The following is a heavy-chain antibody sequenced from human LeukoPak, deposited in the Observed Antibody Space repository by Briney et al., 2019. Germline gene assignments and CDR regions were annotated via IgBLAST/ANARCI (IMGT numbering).Heavy chain of an antibody. J-gene: IGHJ4*02. Sequence: SETLSLTCAVYGGSFSGYYWSRIRQPPGKGLEWIGEINHSGSTNYNPSLKSRVTISVDTSKNQFSLKLSSVTAADTAVYYCARRRGVVTPMYDDYWGQGTLVTVSS. CDR3: ARRRGVVTPMYDDY. CDR2: INHSGST. D-gene: IGHD4-23*01. CDR1: GGSFSGYY. V-gene: IGHV4-34*01.